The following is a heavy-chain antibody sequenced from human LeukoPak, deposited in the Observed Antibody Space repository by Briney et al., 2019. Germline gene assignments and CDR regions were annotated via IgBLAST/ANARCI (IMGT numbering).Heavy chain of an antibody. CDR1: GFTFSSYG. J-gene: IGHJ4*02. V-gene: IGHV3-30*03. D-gene: IGHD3-22*01. CDR2: ISYDGSNK. Sequence: GGSLRLSCAASGFTFSSYGMHWVRQAPGKGLEWVAVISYDGSNKYYADSVKGRFTISRDNSKNTLYLQMNSLRAEDTAVYYCARTYYYDSSGPDYWVQGTLVTVSS. CDR3: ARTYYYDSSGPDY.